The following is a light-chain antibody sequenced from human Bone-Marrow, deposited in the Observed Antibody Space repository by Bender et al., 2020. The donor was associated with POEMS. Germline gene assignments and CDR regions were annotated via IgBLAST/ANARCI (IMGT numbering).Light chain of an antibody. CDR3: QSYDSSHQGV. CDR1: SGSIASNY. Sequence: NFMLTQPHSVSESPGKTVIISCTRISGSIASNYVQWYRQRPGSSPTTVIYEDNQRPSGVPDRFSGSIDSSSNSASLTISGLETEDEADYYCQSYDSSHQGVFGGGTKLTVL. CDR2: EDN. V-gene: IGLV6-57*01. J-gene: IGLJ3*02.